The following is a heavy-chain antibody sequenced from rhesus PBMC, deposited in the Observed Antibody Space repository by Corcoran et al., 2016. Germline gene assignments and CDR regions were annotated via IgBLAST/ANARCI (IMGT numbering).Heavy chain of an antibody. Sequence: QVQLQESGPGLVKPLETLSLTCAVSGGYLSSNYWSWSRQPPGKGLGWIWYIYGSGSSTHYHPPLKSRVTLSVDTYKNQFSLKLSSVTAADTAVYYGARDYGSSYVYAYWGQGVLVTVSS. D-gene: IGHD4-29*01. CDR2: IYGSGSST. CDR1: GGYLSSNY. V-gene: IGHV4S11*01. CDR3: ARDYGSSYVYAY. J-gene: IGHJ4*01.